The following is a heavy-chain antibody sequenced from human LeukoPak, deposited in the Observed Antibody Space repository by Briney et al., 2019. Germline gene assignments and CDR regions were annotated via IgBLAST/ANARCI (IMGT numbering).Heavy chain of an antibody. D-gene: IGHD2-8*02. J-gene: IGHJ4*02. CDR3: ARTGFSSGPFADH. Sequence: SETLSLTCTVSGASISSHYWSWIRQPPGKGLEWIGYIHNSGSTNYNPSSKSRVTISLDTSTDQFSLKLSSVTAADTAVYYCARTGFSSGPFADHWGQGTLVTVSS. CDR2: IHNSGST. CDR1: GASISSHY. V-gene: IGHV4-59*11.